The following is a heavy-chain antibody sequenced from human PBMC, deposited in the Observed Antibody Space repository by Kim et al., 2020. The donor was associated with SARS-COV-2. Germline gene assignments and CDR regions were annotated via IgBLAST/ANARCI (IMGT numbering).Heavy chain of an antibody. V-gene: IGHV3-23*01. CDR3: ANIGAARGSNWFDP. J-gene: IGHJ5*02. CDR2: ISGSGGST. CDR1: GFTFSSYA. D-gene: IGHD6-6*01. Sequence: GGSLRLSCAASGFTFSSYAMSWVRQAPGKGLEWVSAISGSGGSTYYADSVKGRFTISRDNSKNTLYLQMNSLRAEDTAVYYCANIGAARGSNWFDPWGQGTLVTVSS.